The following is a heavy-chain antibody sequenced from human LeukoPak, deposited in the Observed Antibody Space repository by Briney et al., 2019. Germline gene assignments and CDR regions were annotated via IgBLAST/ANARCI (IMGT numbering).Heavy chain of an antibody. CDR1: GFALSNHY. J-gene: IGHJ4*02. V-gene: IGHV3-66*02. Sequence: GGSLRLSCAASGFALSNHYMNWVRQAPGKGLEWVSIIYNDGKTYYADSVKGRFTISRDESKNTLYLQMNSLRAEHTSMYYCARDSYATFWGQGTLVTVSS. CDR3: ARDSYATF. CDR2: IYNDGKT. D-gene: IGHD3-16*01.